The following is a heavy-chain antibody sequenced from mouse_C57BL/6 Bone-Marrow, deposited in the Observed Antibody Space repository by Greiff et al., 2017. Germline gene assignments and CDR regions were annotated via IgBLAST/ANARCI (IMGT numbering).Heavy chain of an antibody. V-gene: IGHV1-19*01. CDR3: ARPPYYYGSRYYAMDD. CDR1: GYTFTDYY. CDR2: INPYNGGT. D-gene: IGHD1-1*01. Sequence: VQLQQSGPVLVKPGASVKMSCKASGYTFTDYYMTWVKQSHGKSLEWIGVINPYNGGTSYNQKFKGKATLTVDKSSSTAYMELNSLTSEDSAVYYCARPPYYYGSRYYAMDDWGKGTSVTVSS. J-gene: IGHJ4*01.